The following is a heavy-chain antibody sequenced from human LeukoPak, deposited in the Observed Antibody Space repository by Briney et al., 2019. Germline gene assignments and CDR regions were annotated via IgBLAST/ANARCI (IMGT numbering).Heavy chain of an antibody. J-gene: IGHJ2*01. V-gene: IGHV3-74*01. D-gene: IGHD6-13*01. CDR2: INSDGSST. CDR1: GFTFSSYW. CDR3: ARDHAYCSSWNSDWYSDL. Sequence: PGGSLRLSCAASGFTFSSYWMHWVRQAPGKGLVWVSRINSDGSSTSYADSVKGRFTISRDNAKNTLYLQMNSLRAEDTAVYYCARDHAYCSSWNSDWYSDLWGRGTLLTVSS.